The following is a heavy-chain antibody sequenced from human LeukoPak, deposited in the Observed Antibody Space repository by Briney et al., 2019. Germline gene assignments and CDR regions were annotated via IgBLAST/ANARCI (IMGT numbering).Heavy chain of an antibody. J-gene: IGHJ3*02. CDR1: GGSFSGYY. CDR3: ARGSRLTGTFDI. CDR2: INHSGST. D-gene: IGHD3-9*01. V-gene: IGHV4-34*01. Sequence: SETLSLTCDLYGGSFSGYYWSWIRQPPGKGLEWIGEINHSGSTNYSPSLKSRVTISLDTSKNQFSLKLSSVTAADTAVYYCARGSRLTGTFDIWGQGTMVTVSS.